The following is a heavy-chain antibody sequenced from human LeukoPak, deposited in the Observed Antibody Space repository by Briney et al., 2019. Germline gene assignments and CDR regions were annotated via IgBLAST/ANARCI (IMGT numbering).Heavy chain of an antibody. D-gene: IGHD4-17*01. V-gene: IGHV4-34*01. CDR2: INHSGST. J-gene: IGHJ1*01. CDR3: ARAKSTVTTSVYFQH. CDR1: GGSFSGYY. Sequence: SETLSLTCAVYGGSFSGYYWSWIRQPPGKGLEWIGEINHSGSTNYNPSLKSRVTISVDTSKNQFSLKLSSVTAADTAVYYCARAKSTVTTSVYFQHWGQGTLVTVSS.